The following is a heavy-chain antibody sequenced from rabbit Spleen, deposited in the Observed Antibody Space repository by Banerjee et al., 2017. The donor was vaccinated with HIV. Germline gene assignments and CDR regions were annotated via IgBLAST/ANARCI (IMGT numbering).Heavy chain of an antibody. V-gene: IGHV1S45*01. CDR3: ARFYAGYGDFGYAAM. D-gene: IGHD7-1*01. Sequence: QQQLVESGGGLVKPGASLTLTCKASGFSFSDRDVMCWVRQPPGKGPEWIACVAAGVSFTSYYATWAKGRFTISKTSSTTVTLQMTSLTVADTATYFCARFYAGYGDFGYAAMWGPGTLVTVS. CDR1: GFSFSDRDV. J-gene: IGHJ4*01. CDR2: VAAGVSFTS.